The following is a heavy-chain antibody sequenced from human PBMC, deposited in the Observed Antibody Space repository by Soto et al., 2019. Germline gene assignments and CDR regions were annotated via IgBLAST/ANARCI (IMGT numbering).Heavy chain of an antibody. Sequence: SETLSLTCAVYGGSFSGYYWSWIRQPPGKGLEWVGEINHSGSTNYNPSLKSRVTISVDTSKNQFSLKLSSVTAADTAVYYCARGGRYSYGPFDYWGQGTLVTVSS. D-gene: IGHD5-18*01. CDR2: INHSGST. CDR1: GGSFSGYY. CDR3: ARGGRYSYGPFDY. J-gene: IGHJ4*02. V-gene: IGHV4-34*01.